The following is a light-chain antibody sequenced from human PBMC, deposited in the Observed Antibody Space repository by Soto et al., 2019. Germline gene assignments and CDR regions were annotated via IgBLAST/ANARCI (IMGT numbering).Light chain of an antibody. CDR2: DAS. V-gene: IGKV1-33*01. CDR1: QDISNY. J-gene: IGKJ5*01. CDR3: QQYDNLPIT. Sequence: DIQMTQSPSTLSASVGYRFTITCQASQDISNYLNWYQQKPGKAPKLLIYDASNLETGVPSRFSGSGSGTDFTFTISSLQPEDIATYYCQQYDNLPITFGQGTQLEIK.